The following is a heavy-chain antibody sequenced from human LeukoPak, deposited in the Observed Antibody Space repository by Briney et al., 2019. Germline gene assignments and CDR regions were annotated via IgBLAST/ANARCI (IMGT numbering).Heavy chain of an antibody. Sequence: PGGSLRLSCAASGFTFTGYWMNWVRQAPGKGLEWVAHIKEDGSDKKYVDSVKGRFTISRDNPKNSLYLQMNSLRAEDTAVYYCARDIGYHTFDYWGQGGLVTVSS. CDR2: IKEDGSDK. J-gene: IGHJ4*02. V-gene: IGHV3-7*05. D-gene: IGHD5-12*01. CDR3: ARDIGYHTFDY. CDR1: GFTFTGYW.